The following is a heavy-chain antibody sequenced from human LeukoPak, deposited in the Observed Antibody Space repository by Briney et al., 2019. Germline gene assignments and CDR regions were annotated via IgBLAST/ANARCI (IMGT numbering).Heavy chain of an antibody. D-gene: IGHD2-2*01. J-gene: IGHJ6*02. CDR3: ARDGNYGVVVPAATDYGMDV. Sequence: ASVKVSCTASGGTFSSYAISWVRPAPGQGVEWMGWISAYNGNKNYAQNLQGRLTMPTHTSTSTAYIELRSLISDHTAVYYCARDGNYGVVVPAATDYGMDVWGQGTTVTVSS. V-gene: IGHV1-18*01. CDR2: ISAYNGNK. CDR1: GGTFSSYA.